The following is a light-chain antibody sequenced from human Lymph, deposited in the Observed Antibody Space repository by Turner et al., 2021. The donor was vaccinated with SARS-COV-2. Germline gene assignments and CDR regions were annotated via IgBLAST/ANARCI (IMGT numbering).Light chain of an antibody. CDR3: QSPDNSAHLV. Sequence: SYELTQPPSVSVSPGQTARITCSGDALPKSYAYWYQQKPGQAPVLVIYKDNERPSGIPERFSGSSSGTTVTLTISGVQAEDEADYYCQSPDNSAHLVFGGGTKLTVL. J-gene: IGLJ2*01. CDR2: KDN. CDR1: ALPKSY. V-gene: IGLV3-25*03.